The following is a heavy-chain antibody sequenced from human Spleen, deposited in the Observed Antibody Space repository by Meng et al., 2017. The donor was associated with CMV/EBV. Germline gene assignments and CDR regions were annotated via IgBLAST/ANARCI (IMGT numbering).Heavy chain of an antibody. CDR3: ARAFYDSGTYGYYYYGMDV. V-gene: IGHV1-69*02. J-gene: IGHJ6*02. CDR1: GGTFSSYT. D-gene: IGHD3-22*01. Sequence: SVKVSCKASGGTFSSYTISWVRQAPGQGLEWMGRIIPILGIANYAQKFQGRVTITADKSTSTAYMELSSLRSEDTAVYYCARAFYDSGTYGYYYYGMDVWGQGTTVTVSS. CDR2: IIPILGIA.